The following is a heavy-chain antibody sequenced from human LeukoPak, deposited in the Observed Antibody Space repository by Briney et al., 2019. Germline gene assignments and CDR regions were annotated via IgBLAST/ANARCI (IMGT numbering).Heavy chain of an antibody. CDR1: GFTFDDYA. J-gene: IGHJ4*02. V-gene: IGHV3-20*04. Sequence: GGSLRLSCAASGFTFDDYAMSWVRQAPGKGLEWVSGINWNGNSTGYADSVKGRFTISRDNAKNPLYLQMNSLRAEDTALYYCARGGTYYYDSSGYSALLLDYWGQGTLVTVSS. CDR2: INWNGNST. CDR3: ARGGTYYYDSSGYSALLLDY. D-gene: IGHD3-22*01.